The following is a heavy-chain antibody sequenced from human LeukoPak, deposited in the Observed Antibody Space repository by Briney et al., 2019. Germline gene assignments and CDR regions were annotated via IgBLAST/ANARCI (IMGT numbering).Heavy chain of an antibody. J-gene: IGHJ5*02. CDR2: ISGSGGST. Sequence: GGSLRLSCAASGFTFSSYAMSWVRQAPGKGLEWVSAISGSGGSTYYADSVKGRFTISRDNSKNTLYLQMNGLRAEDTAVYYCAKRLDSSSWSRFDPWGQGTLVTVSS. CDR3: AKRLDSSSWSRFDP. D-gene: IGHD6-13*01. CDR1: GFTFSSYA. V-gene: IGHV3-23*01.